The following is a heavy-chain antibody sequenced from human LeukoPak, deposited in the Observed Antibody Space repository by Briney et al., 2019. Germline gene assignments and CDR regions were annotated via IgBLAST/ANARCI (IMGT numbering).Heavy chain of an antibody. Sequence: SETLSLTCAVYGGSFSGYYWSWIRQPPGKGLEWIGEINHSGSTNYNPSLKSRVTISVDTSKNQFSLKLSSVTAADTAVYYCARARAWGGARSEFDYWGQGTLVTVSS. V-gene: IGHV4-34*01. CDR2: INHSGST. CDR3: ARARAWGGARSEFDY. D-gene: IGHD1-26*01. J-gene: IGHJ4*02. CDR1: GGSFSGYY.